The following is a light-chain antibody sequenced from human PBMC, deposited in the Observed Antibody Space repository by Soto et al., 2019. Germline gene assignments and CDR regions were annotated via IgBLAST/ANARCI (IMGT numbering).Light chain of an antibody. CDR2: AAS. V-gene: IGKV1-6*01. J-gene: IGKJ2*01. Sequence: AIQMTQSPSSLSASVGDRVTITCRASQGIRNDLGWYQQKPGKAPKLLIYAASSLQSGVPSRFSGSGSGTDFTLTISSLQSEEFATYYCLQDYNYPPTFGQWTKLEIK. CDR1: QGIRND. CDR3: LQDYNYPPT.